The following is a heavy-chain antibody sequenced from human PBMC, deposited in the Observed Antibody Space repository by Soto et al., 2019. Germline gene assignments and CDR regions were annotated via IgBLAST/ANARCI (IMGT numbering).Heavy chain of an antibody. Sequence: PGGSLRLSCAASGFTFSNYAMSWVRQAPGKGLEWVANMNGGGNQKNYVDSVKGRFSISRDNAKNSLYLQINSLRAEDTAVYYCARQHSGSYYFDYWGQGTPVTVSS. J-gene: IGHJ4*02. D-gene: IGHD1-26*01. CDR1: GFTFSNYA. CDR3: ARQHSGSYYFDY. CDR2: MNGGGNQK. V-gene: IGHV3-7*05.